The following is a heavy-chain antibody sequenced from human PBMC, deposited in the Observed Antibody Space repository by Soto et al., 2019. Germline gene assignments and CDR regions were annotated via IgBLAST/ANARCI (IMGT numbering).Heavy chain of an antibody. Sequence: QVQLVESGGGVVQPGRSLRLSCAASGFSFSHCGMHWVRQAPGKGLEWVAAISSDGSDKYYSESVKGRFTISRDNSKNTLFLQMNSLRVEDTAVYYCVKGSEVARQELDYWGQGTLVTVSS. CDR1: GFSFSHCG. CDR3: VKGSEVARQELDY. J-gene: IGHJ4*02. V-gene: IGHV3-30*18. D-gene: IGHD2-15*01. CDR2: ISSDGSDK.